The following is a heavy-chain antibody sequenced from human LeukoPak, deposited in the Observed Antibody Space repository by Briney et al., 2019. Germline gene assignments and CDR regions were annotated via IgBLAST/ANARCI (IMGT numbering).Heavy chain of an antibody. J-gene: IGHJ4*02. D-gene: IGHD3-16*01. CDR2: ISYDGSNK. Sequence: PGGSLRLSCAASGFTFSSYGMHWVRQAPGKGLEWVAVISYDGSNKYYADSVKGRFTISRDNSKNTLYLQMNSLRAEDTAVYYCARSGGGGDEKPGPFDYWGQGTLVTVSS. V-gene: IGHV3-30*03. CDR1: GFTFSSYG. CDR3: ARSGGGGDEKPGPFDY.